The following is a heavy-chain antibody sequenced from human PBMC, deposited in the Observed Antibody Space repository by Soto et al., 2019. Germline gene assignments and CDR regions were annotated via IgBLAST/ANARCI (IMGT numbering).Heavy chain of an antibody. Sequence: GGSLRLSCAASGFTFSSYAMTWVRQAPGKGLEWVSTTSGSGDSTYYADSVKGRFTVSRANFKNSLYLQMNSLRAEDTAVYYCAKDIRNRGHSYGTFDYWGQGTLVTVSS. V-gene: IGHV3-23*01. D-gene: IGHD5-18*01. J-gene: IGHJ4*02. CDR1: GFTFSSYA. CDR3: AKDIRNRGHSYGTFDY. CDR2: TSGSGDST.